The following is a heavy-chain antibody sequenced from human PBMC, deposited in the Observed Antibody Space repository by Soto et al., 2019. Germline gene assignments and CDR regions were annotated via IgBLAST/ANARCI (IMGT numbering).Heavy chain of an antibody. D-gene: IGHD1-26*01. CDR2: ISAYDGDT. CDR1: GYTFNSYG. Sequence: QVQLVQSGAEVKKPGASVKVSCKASGYTFNSYGISWLRQAPGQGLEWMGWISAYDGDTKYAQKFQSRVTMTTDTSTSTANMEVRSLRSDDTAVYYCARSSGTSYIWFDPWGQGTLVTVSS. CDR3: ARSSGTSYIWFDP. V-gene: IGHV1-18*01. J-gene: IGHJ5*02.